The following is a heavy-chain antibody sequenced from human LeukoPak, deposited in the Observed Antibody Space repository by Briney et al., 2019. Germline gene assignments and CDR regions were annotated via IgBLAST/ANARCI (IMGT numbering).Heavy chain of an antibody. CDR1: GISVGDYA. Sequence: GGSLRLSCTASGISVGDYAMSWFRQAPGKGLEWVSLIRSKAYGGTTEYAASVEGRFTISRDDSKSIAYLQMNSLKTEDTAVYYCTKSRFYDYVWGGSWGQGTLVTVSS. J-gene: IGHJ5*02. D-gene: IGHD3-16*01. CDR3: TKSRFYDYVWGGS. CDR2: IRSKAYGGTT. V-gene: IGHV3-49*03.